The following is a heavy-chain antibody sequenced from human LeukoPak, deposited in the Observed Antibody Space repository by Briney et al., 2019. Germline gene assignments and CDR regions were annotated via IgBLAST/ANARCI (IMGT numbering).Heavy chain of an antibody. V-gene: IGHV1-69*13. D-gene: IGHD3-16*01. CDR2: IIPIFGTA. CDR3: ARVVSGGVIWAY. Sequence: SVKVSCKASGGTFSSYAISWVRQAPGQGLEWMGGIIPIFGTANYAQKFQGRVTITADESTSTAYMELSSLRSEDTAVYYCARVVSGGVIWAYWGQGTLVTVSS. CDR1: GGTFSSYA. J-gene: IGHJ4*02.